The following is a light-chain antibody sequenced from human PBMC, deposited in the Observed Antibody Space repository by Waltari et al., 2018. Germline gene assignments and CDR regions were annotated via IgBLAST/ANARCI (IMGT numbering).Light chain of an antibody. CDR1: SSTIGNNF. CDR3: AAWDDSLNARV. Sequence: QSVLTQPPSASGTPGQRVSIPCSCSSSTIGNNFLYLYQHFPGTAPKLLIYSDNQRPSEVPDRFSGSKSGASASLAISGLRSEDEADYYCAAWDDSLNARVFGGGTKLTVL. CDR2: SDN. J-gene: IGLJ3*02. V-gene: IGLV1-47*02.